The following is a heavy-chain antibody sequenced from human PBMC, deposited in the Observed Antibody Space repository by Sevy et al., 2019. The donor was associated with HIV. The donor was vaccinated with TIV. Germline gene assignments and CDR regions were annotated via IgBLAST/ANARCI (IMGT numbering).Heavy chain of an antibody. CDR3: AGAVRVVRGVIRVYYYYYMDV. CDR1: GGSFSGYY. CDR2: INHSGST. J-gene: IGHJ6*03. V-gene: IGHV4-34*01. D-gene: IGHD3-10*01. Sequence: SETLSLTCAVYGGSFSGYYWSWIRQPPGKGMEWIGEINHSGSTNYNPSLKSRVTISVDTSKNQFSLKLSSVTAAATAVYYCAGAVRVVRGVIRVYYYYYMDVWGKGTTVTVSS.